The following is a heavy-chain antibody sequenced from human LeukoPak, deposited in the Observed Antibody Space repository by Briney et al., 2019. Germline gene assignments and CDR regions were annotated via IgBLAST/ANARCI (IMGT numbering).Heavy chain of an antibody. V-gene: IGHV4-61*02. CDR3: ARYTYGSGPKNWFDP. J-gene: IGHJ5*02. CDR1: GGSISSGDYY. CDR2: IYTSGST. Sequence: SETLSLTCSISGGSISSGDYYWAWIRQPPGKGLEWIGRIYTSGSTNYNPSLKSRVTISVDMSKNQFSLKLSSVTAADTAVYYCARYTYGSGPKNWFDPWGQGTLVTVSS. D-gene: IGHD3-10*01.